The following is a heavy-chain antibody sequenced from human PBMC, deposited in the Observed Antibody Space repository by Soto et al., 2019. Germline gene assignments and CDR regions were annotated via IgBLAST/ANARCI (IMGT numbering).Heavy chain of an antibody. CDR3: AREQLADYGDNYYYSGMDV. D-gene: IGHD4-17*01. V-gene: IGHV4-4*02. Sequence: QVQLQESGPGLVKPSGTLSLTCAVSGGSISSSNWWSWVRQPPGKGLEWIGEIYHSGSTNYNPSLKSRATISVDKSKNQFSLKLSSVTAADTAVYYCAREQLADYGDNYYYSGMDVWGQGTTVTVSS. J-gene: IGHJ6*02. CDR2: IYHSGST. CDR1: GGSISSSNW.